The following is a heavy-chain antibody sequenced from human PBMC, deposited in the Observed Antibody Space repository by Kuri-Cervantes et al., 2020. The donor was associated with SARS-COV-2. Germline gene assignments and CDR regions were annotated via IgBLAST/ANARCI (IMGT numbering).Heavy chain of an antibody. CDR2: IYSGGST. CDR1: GFTVSSNY. CDR3: ARAGYDFWSGYPNYYYYGMDV. J-gene: IGHJ6*02. V-gene: IGHV3-53*01. Sequence: GESLEISCAASGFTVSSNYMSWVRQAPGKGLEWVSVIYSGGSTYYADSVKGRFTISRDNSKNTLYLQMNSLRAEDTAVYYCARAGYDFWSGYPNYYYYGMDVWGQGTTVTVSS. D-gene: IGHD3-3*01.